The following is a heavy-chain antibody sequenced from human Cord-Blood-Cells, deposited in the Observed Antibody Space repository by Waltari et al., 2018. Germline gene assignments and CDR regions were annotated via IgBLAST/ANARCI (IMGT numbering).Heavy chain of an antibody. CDR3: AKSLGVVVVAADY. Sequence: QVQLVESGGGVVQPGRSLRLSCAASGFTFSSYGMHWGRQAPGKGLEWVAVISYDGSNKYYADSVKGRFTISRDNSKNTLYLQMNSLRAEDTAVYYCAKSLGVVVVAADYWGQGTLVTVSS. J-gene: IGHJ4*02. V-gene: IGHV3-30*18. CDR2: ISYDGSNK. CDR1: GFTFSSYG. D-gene: IGHD2-15*01.